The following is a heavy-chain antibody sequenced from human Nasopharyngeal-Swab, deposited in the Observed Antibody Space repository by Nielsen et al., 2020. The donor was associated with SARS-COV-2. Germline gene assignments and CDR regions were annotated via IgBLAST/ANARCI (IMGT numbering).Heavy chain of an antibody. J-gene: IGHJ6*02. V-gene: IGHV4-39*01. CDR3: ARQGPYDSYGPSKV. D-gene: IGHD5-18*01. CDR1: DGSISSSTYY. Sequence: SETLSLTCTVSDGSISSSTYYWAWIRQPPGKGLEWIVSIYYSGSTHYNPSLKSRVTISADTSKNQFSLKLRSVTAADTAVYYCARQGPYDSYGPSKVWGQGTTVTVSS. CDR2: IYYSGST.